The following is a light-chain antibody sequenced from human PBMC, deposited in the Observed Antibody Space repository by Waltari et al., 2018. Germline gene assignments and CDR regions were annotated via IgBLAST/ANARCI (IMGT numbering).Light chain of an antibody. CDR2: DAS. J-gene: IGKJ2*01. Sequence: DIVLTQSPATLSLSPGDRATLSCRASQNINKYLAWYQQKPGQPPRLLIYDASGRATGIPARFSGSGSGTDFTLTISRLEPEDFAIYYCQQHSNWPPYTFGQGTRLDIK. CDR1: QNINKY. V-gene: IGKV3-11*01. CDR3: QQHSNWPPYT.